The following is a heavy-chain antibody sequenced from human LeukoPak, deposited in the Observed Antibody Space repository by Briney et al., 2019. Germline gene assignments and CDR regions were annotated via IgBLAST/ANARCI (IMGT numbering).Heavy chain of an antibody. CDR2: ISWNSGSI. J-gene: IGHJ6*02. D-gene: IGHD6-13*01. CDR1: GFTFDDYA. CDR3: AKDIEAAAGIMDV. V-gene: IGHV3-9*01. Sequence: SLRLSCAASGFTFDDYAMHWVRQAPGKGLEWVSGISWNSGSIGYADSVKGRFTISRDNAKNSLYLQMNSLRAEDTALYYCAKDIEAAAGIMDVWGQGTTVTVSS.